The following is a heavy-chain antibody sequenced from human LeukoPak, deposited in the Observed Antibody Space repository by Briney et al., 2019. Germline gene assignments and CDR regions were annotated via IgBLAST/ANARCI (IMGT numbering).Heavy chain of an antibody. CDR1: GYSFTSYW. CDR2: IYPGDSDT. D-gene: IGHD3-3*01. CDR3: ARRGPGYDFWSGYYVDY. Sequence: GESLQISCKGSGYSFTSYWIGWVRQMPGKGLEWMGIIYPGDSDTRYSPSFQGQVTISADKSISTAYLQWSSLKASDTAMYYCARRGPGYDFWSGYYVDYWGQGTLVTVSS. J-gene: IGHJ4*02. V-gene: IGHV5-51*01.